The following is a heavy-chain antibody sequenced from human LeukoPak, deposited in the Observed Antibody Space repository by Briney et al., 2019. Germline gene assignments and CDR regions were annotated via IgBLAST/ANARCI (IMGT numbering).Heavy chain of an antibody. CDR1: GFTFSPYS. Sequence: GGSLRLSCAASGFTFSPYSMNWVRQTPGKGLEWIAYISGDSNNIYYADSVKGRFTISRDNAKNSVYLHMSSLRAEDTAMYYCARGTLYRGWSYYLDFWGQGSQVTVSS. J-gene: IGHJ4*02. CDR3: ARGTLYRGWSYYLDF. CDR2: ISGDSNNI. D-gene: IGHD6-19*01. V-gene: IGHV3-48*04.